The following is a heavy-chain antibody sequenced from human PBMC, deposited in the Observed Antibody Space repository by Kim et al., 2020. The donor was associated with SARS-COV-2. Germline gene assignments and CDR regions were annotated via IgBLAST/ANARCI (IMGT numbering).Heavy chain of an antibody. CDR3: AKDLRQNWNSGGFDY. V-gene: IGHV3-23*01. Sequence: GGSLRLSCAASEFTFTTYTMAWVRQAPGKGLEWVSSISGSGSGTYYAASVKGRFTISRDNSKNTLYLQMNNLRAEDTAVYFCAKDLRQNWNSGGFDYWGQGTLVTVSS. CDR2: ISGSGSGT. D-gene: IGHD1-7*01. CDR1: EFTFTTYT. J-gene: IGHJ4*02.